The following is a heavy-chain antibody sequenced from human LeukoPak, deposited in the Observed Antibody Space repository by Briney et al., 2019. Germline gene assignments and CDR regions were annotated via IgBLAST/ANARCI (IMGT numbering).Heavy chain of an antibody. Sequence: TGGSLRLSCAASGFTFSSYAMSWVRQAPGKGLEWVSAINGSGGSTYYADSEKGRFTISRDNSRDTLYLQMNSLRAEDTAVYYCAKGYYDYVWGSYYFDYWGQGTLVTVSS. D-gene: IGHD3-16*01. V-gene: IGHV3-23*01. J-gene: IGHJ4*02. CDR1: GFTFSSYA. CDR3: AKGYYDYVWGSYYFDY. CDR2: INGSGGST.